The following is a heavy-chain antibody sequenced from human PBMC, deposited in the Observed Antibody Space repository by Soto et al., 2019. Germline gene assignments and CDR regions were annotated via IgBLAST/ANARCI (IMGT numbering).Heavy chain of an antibody. CDR3: ARAPMVLTRSYFDS. V-gene: IGHV4-59*01. J-gene: IGHJ4*02. Sequence: TLSLTCTVSDGSISNFYWSWIRQPPGKGLEWIGYISSSGNTNYNPSLKSRVSISVDTSKNQFSLNLTSVTAADTAVYYCARAPMVLTRSYFDSWGQGTPVTVSS. CDR1: DGSISNFY. CDR2: ISSSGNT. D-gene: IGHD3-22*01.